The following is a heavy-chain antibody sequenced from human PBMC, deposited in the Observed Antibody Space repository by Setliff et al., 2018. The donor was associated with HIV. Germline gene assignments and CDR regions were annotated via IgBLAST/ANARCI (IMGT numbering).Heavy chain of an antibody. D-gene: IGHD2-15*01. Sequence: LSLTCTVSGGSLSPYYWSWIRQPPGKGLEWIAWISDSGTTNYNPSLKSRVTLSVDTSKNQFSLSLTSVTGADTAVYYCARGGASSKYLDPWGQGTLVTVSS. CDR1: GGSLSPYY. CDR2: ISDSGTT. CDR3: ARGGASSKYLDP. J-gene: IGHJ5*02. V-gene: IGHV4-59*01.